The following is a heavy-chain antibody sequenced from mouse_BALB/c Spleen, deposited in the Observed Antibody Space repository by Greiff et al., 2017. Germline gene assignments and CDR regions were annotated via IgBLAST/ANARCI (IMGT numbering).Heavy chain of an antibody. CDR1: GFTFSSYY. CDR2: INSNGGST. J-gene: IGHJ2*01. D-gene: IGHD2-14*01. Sequence: EVNLVESGGGLVKPGGSLKLSCAASGFTFSSYYMSWVRQTPEKRLELVAAINSNGGSTYYPDTVKGRFTISRDNAKNTLYLQRSSLKSEDTALYYCARRAYYRYIDYWGQGTTLTVSS. V-gene: IGHV5-6-2*01. CDR3: ARRAYYRYIDY.